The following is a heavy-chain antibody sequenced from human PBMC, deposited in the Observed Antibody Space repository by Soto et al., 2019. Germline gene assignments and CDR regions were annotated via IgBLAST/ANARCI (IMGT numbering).Heavy chain of an antibody. J-gene: IGHJ4*02. V-gene: IGHV3-74*01. Sequence: EVQLVESGGGLVQPGGSLRLSCAVSGFTFSSFWMHWVRQAPGEGLVWVSRINTDGSSTRYADSVKGRFTITRDNAKNTLYLKMNSLRVEDTAMYYCAKRGVDTFGLSYWGQGTLVTVFS. CDR1: GFTFSSFW. CDR3: AKRGVDTFGLSY. D-gene: IGHD3-10*01. CDR2: INTDGSST.